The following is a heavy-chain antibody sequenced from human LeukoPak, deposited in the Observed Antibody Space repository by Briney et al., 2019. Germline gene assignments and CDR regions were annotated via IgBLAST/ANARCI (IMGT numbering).Heavy chain of an antibody. Sequence: ASVKVSCKASGHTFTSSDVLAVTRSARQELEWMGIINPSGGSTSYAQKFQGRVTMTRDTSTSTVYMELSSLRAEEPTAYHCARFTQNYYDSSGYPDYWGQGTLVTVSS. D-gene: IGHD3-22*01. CDR3: ARFTQNYYDSSGYPDY. V-gene: IGHV1-46*01. CDR1: GHTFTSSD. J-gene: IGHJ4*02. CDR2: INPSGGST.